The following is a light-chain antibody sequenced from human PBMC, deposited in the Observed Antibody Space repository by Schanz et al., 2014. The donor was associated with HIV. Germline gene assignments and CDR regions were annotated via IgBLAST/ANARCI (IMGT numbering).Light chain of an antibody. CDR2: DVS. CDR3: GSCSPTNTCT. V-gene: IGLV2-8*01. CDR1: SSDVGGYNY. Sequence: QSVLTQPPSASGSPGQSVTISCTGTSSDVGGYNYVSWYQQQPGRPPKLIIYDVSHRPSGVSDRFSGSKSGNTASLTISGLQAEDEADYYCGSCSPTNTCTFGGGTQLTVL. J-gene: IGLJ3*02.